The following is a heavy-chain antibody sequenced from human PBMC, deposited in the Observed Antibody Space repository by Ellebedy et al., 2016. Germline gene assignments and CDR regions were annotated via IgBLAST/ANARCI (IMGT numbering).Heavy chain of an antibody. CDR1: GFTFSSYA. J-gene: IGHJ4*02. V-gene: IGHV3-23*01. D-gene: IGHD3-10*01. Sequence: GESLKISCAASGFTFSSYAMSWVCQAPGKGLEWVSSVRGSGGSTYYADSVKGRFTISRDNSKNTLYLQMGILRAEDMDVHYCARALLWEEFDYWGQGTLVTVSS. CDR3: ARALLWEEFDY. CDR2: VRGSGGST.